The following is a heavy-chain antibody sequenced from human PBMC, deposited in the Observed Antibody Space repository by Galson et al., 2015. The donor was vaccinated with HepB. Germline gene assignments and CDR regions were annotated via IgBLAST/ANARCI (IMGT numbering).Heavy chain of an antibody. Sequence: SVKVSCKASGYTFTSYDINWVRQATGQGLEWMGWMNPNSVNTGYAQKFQGRVTMTRNTSISTAYMELSSLRSEDTAVYYCARARPGSGNWFDPWGQGTLVTVSS. CDR2: MNPNSVNT. CDR3: ARARPGSGNWFDP. D-gene: IGHD6-6*01. CDR1: GYTFTSYD. J-gene: IGHJ5*02. V-gene: IGHV1-8*01.